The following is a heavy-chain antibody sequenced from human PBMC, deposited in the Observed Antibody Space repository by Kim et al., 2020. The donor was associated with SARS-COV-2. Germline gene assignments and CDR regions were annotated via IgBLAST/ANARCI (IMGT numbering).Heavy chain of an antibody. J-gene: IGHJ4*02. D-gene: IGHD6-13*01. CDR2: IWYDGSNK. V-gene: IGHV3-33*01. CDR3: ARDPQQLVRGYFDY. Sequence: GGSLRLSCAASGFTFSSYGMHWVRQAPGKGLEWVAVIWYDGSNKYYADSVKGRFTISRDNSKNTLYLQMNSLRAEDTAVYYCARDPQQLVRGYFDYWGQGTLVTVSS. CDR1: GFTFSSYG.